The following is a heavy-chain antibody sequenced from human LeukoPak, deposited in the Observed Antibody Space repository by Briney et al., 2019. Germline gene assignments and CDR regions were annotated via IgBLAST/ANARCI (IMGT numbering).Heavy chain of an antibody. V-gene: IGHV1-69*06. CDR1: GGTFSSYA. J-gene: IGHJ6*03. CDR2: IIPIFGTA. CDR3: ARDGRSRYYGSGSYHDYYYYYMDV. Sequence: GASVKVSCKASGGTFSSYAISWVRQAPGQGLEWMGGIIPIFGTANYAQKFQGRVTITADKSTSTAYMELSSLRSEDTAVYYCARDGRSRYYGSGSYHDYYYYYMDVWGKGTTVTISS. D-gene: IGHD3-10*01.